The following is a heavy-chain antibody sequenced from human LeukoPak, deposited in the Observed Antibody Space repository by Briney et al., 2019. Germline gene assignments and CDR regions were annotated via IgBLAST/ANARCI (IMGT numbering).Heavy chain of an antibody. CDR1: GGSISSSNYY. Sequence: SETLSLTCTVSGGSISSSNYYWGWIRQPPGKGLEWIGSIYYSGSTYYNPSLKSRVTISVDTSKNQFSLKLSSVTAADTAVYYCARGNRSGGSCHADYWGQGTLVTVSS. CDR2: IYYSGST. J-gene: IGHJ4*02. D-gene: IGHD2-15*01. V-gene: IGHV4-39*07. CDR3: ARGNRSGGSCHADY.